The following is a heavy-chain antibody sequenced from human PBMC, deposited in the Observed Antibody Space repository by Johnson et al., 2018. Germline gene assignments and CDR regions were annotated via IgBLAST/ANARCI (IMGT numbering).Heavy chain of an antibody. CDR3: ARGRRRGYSYGGDAFDI. CDR2: IYYSGST. CDR1: GGSISSYY. V-gene: IGHV4-59*01. J-gene: IGHJ3*02. D-gene: IGHD5-18*01. Sequence: QVQLQESGPGLVKPSETLSLTCTVSGGSISSYYWSWIRQPPGKGLEWIGYIYYSGSTNSNPSLKSRVTISVDTSKTQFSLKLSPVTAADTAVYYCARGRRRGYSYGGDAFDIWGQGTMVTVSS.